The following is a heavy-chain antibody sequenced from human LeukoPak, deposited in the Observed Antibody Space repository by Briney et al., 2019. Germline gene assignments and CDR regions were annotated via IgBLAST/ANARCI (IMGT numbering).Heavy chain of an antibody. Sequence: GGSLRLSCAASGFTFSTYAMNWVRQAPAKGLEWVSTIGGGGPTTDYADSVRDRFTISRDNSKNTLYLQMNSLRAEDTAVYFCARGFLGGTDQYFDSWGQGTLVTVSS. CDR2: IGGGGPTT. CDR3: ARGFLGGTDQYFDS. J-gene: IGHJ4*02. D-gene: IGHD6-19*01. V-gene: IGHV3-23*01. CDR1: GFTFSTYA.